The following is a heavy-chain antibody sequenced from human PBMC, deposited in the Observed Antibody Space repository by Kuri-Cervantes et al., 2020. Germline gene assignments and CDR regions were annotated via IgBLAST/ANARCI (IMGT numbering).Heavy chain of an antibody. Sequence: LSLTCAASGFTVSSNYMSWVRQAPGKGLEWVSVIYSGGSTYYADSVKGRFTISRDNSKNTLYLQMNSLRAEDTAVYYCARTPLYSSGWLDYWGQGTLVTVSS. D-gene: IGHD6-19*01. CDR2: IYSGGST. J-gene: IGHJ4*02. CDR1: GFTVSSNY. CDR3: ARTPLYSSGWLDY. V-gene: IGHV3-66*01.